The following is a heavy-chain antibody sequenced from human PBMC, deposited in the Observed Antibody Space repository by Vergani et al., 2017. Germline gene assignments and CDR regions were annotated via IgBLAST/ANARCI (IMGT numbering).Heavy chain of an antibody. CDR3: ARDGVRYPRGVCGY. J-gene: IGHJ4*02. V-gene: IGHV4-61*02. CDR1: GGSISSGSYY. CDR2: IYTSGST. Sequence: QVQLQESGPGLVKPSQTLSLTCTVSGGSISSGSYYWGWIRQPAGKGLEWIGRIYTSGSTNYNPSLKSRVTISVDTSKNQFSLKLSSVTAADTAVYYCARDGVRYPRGVCGYWGQGTLVTVSS. D-gene: IGHD2-8*01.